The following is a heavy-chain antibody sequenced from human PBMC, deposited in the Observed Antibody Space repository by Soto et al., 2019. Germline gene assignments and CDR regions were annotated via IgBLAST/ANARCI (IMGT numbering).Heavy chain of an antibody. V-gene: IGHV4-34*01. Sequence: PSETLSLTCVVYGGSLTGYYWSWIRQPPGRGLEWIGEINPTGSPKYNPSLMSRVTISVDTSKNHFSMKLSSVTAADTAVFYCARSRAQWLVDAFDICGQGTMVTVSS. CDR3: ARSRAQWLVDAFDI. CDR2: INPTGSP. CDR1: GGSLTGYY. D-gene: IGHD6-19*01. J-gene: IGHJ3*02.